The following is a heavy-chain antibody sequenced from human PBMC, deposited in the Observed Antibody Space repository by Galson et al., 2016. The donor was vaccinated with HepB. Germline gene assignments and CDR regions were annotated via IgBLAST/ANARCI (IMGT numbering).Heavy chain of an antibody. Sequence: SVKVSCKASGYRFPSNGINWVRQAPGQGLEWLGWISANSGNTIYTQKLKGRVTMTTDTSTSTAYMELRSLRADDTAVYYCARDVRFRFDYWGQGTLVTVSS. D-gene: IGHD3-10*01. CDR3: ARDVRFRFDY. V-gene: IGHV1-18*01. J-gene: IGHJ4*02. CDR1: GYRFPSNG. CDR2: ISANSGNT.